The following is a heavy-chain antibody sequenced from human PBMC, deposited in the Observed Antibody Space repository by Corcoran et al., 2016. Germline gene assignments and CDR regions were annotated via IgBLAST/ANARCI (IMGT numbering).Heavy chain of an antibody. V-gene: IGHV4-59*01. D-gene: IGHD3-10*01. J-gene: IGHJ4*02. CDR3: ARRGGSGRSFDY. Sequence: QVQLQESGPGLVKPSETLSLTCTVSGGSISSYYWSWIRQPPGKGLEWIGYIYYNGNTNYNPSLKSRVTISIDTSKNQFSLNLTSVTAADTAVYYCARRGGSGRSFDYWGQGTLVTVSS. CDR2: IYYNGNT. CDR1: GGSISSYY.